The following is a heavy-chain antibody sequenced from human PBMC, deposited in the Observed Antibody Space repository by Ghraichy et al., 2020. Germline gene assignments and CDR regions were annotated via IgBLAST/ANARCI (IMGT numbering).Heavy chain of an antibody. D-gene: IGHD6-6*01. J-gene: IGHJ1*01. CDR3: AKLGSSSSGEYFHH. CDR1: GFTFTSYA. Sequence: ASVKVSCKASGFTFTSYAMHWVRQAPGQRLEWMGWIDAGNGNTKYSQNFQGRATFTRDTSAGTAYMELSSLRSEDTAVFYCAKLGSSSSGEYFHHWGQGTLVTVSS. V-gene: IGHV1-3*01. CDR2: IDAGNGNT.